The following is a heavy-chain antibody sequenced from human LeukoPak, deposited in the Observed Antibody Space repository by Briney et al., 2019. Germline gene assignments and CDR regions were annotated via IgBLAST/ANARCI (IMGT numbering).Heavy chain of an antibody. Sequence: GGSLRLSCAASGFTFSSYSMNWVRQPPGKGLEWVSSISSSSSYIYYADSVKGRFTISRDNAKNSLYLQMNSLRAEDTAVYYCARDSYYDILTGYTRDAFDIWGQGTMVTVSS. J-gene: IGHJ3*02. V-gene: IGHV3-21*01. CDR2: ISSSSSYI. D-gene: IGHD3-9*01. CDR1: GFTFSSYS. CDR3: ARDSYYDILTGYTRDAFDI.